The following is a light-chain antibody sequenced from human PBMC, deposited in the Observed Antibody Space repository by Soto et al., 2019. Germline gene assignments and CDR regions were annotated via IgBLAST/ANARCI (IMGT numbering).Light chain of an antibody. CDR3: HQYNSYSPYT. CDR2: DAS. V-gene: IGKV1-5*01. CDR1: QSISSW. Sequence: DIQMTQSPSTLSASVGDRVTITCRASQSISSWLAWYQQKPGKAPKLLIYDASSLESGVQSRFSGSGSVTEFTLTISSLQPDDFATYYCHQYNSYSPYTFGQGTKLEIK. J-gene: IGKJ2*01.